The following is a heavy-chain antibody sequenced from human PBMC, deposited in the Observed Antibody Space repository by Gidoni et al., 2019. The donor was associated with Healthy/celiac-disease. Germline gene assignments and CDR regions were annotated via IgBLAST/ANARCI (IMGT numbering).Heavy chain of an antibody. D-gene: IGHD3-10*01. CDR3: ARGGVRGGFDY. Sequence: EVQLVASGGGLVQPVGSLSPSCAASGFPFSSYDMHWVRQATGKGLERVSAIGTAGDPYYPGSVKGRFTISRENAKNSLYLQMNSLRAGDTAVYYCARGGVRGGFDYWGQGTLVTVSS. CDR1: GFPFSSYD. J-gene: IGHJ4*02. CDR2: IGTAGDP. V-gene: IGHV3-13*05.